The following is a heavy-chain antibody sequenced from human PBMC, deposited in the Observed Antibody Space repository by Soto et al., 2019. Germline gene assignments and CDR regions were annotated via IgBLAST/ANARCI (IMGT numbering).Heavy chain of an antibody. CDR3: AHPRVGSGFGKWYYIDY. Sequence: QITLKESGPTLVKPTQTLTLTCTFSGFSLSTSGVGVGWIRQPPGKALEWLALISWDDDKRYSPSLKSRLTITKDTSKNQVVLTMTNMHPVDTATYYCAHPRVGSGFGKWYYIDYWGQGTLVTVSS. J-gene: IGHJ4*02. CDR2: ISWDDDK. D-gene: IGHD3-10*01. V-gene: IGHV2-5*02. CDR1: GFSLSTSGVG.